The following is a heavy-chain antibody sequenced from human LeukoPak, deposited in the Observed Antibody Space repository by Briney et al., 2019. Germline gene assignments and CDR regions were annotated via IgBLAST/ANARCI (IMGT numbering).Heavy chain of an antibody. D-gene: IGHD6-19*01. CDR1: GDSISSYY. CDR3: ASSGYSSGGYREAVKFDP. Sequence: PPETLSLTCIVSGDSISSYYWSWVRQPPGKGLEWIGYIYYSGSTNYNPSLRSRVTISVDTSKNQFSLKLSSVTAADTAVYYCASSGYSSGGYREAVKFDPWGQGTLVTVSS. J-gene: IGHJ5*02. CDR2: IYYSGST. V-gene: IGHV4-59*08.